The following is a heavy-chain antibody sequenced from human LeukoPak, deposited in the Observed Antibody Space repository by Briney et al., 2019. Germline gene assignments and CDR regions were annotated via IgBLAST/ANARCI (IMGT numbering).Heavy chain of an antibody. V-gene: IGHV1-46*01. D-gene: IGHD6-19*01. J-gene: IGHJ4*02. Sequence: ASVKVSCKASGYTFTNYYMHWVRQAGQGLEWMGIINPSTTNTIYAQDFQARVTMTRDTSTSTVYMELSSLTSEDTGVYYCARGGMVRNGYSGWFNFGFWGQGTLVTVSS. CDR1: GYTFTNYY. CDR2: INPSTTNT. CDR3: ARGGMVRNGYSGWFNFGF.